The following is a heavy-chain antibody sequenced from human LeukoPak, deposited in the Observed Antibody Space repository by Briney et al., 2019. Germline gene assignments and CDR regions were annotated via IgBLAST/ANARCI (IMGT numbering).Heavy chain of an antibody. J-gene: IGHJ4*02. CDR1: GGSFSSYY. CDR3: ARYSRGVGAASDY. Sequence: PSETLSLTCAVYGGSFSSYYWSWLRQPPGKGLEWSGEINHSEGTNYNPSLKTRVTMSLDTSKNHFSLKLSSVTAADTAAYYCARYSRGVGAASDYWGQGTLVTVSS. CDR2: INHSEGT. D-gene: IGHD2-15*01. V-gene: IGHV4-34*01.